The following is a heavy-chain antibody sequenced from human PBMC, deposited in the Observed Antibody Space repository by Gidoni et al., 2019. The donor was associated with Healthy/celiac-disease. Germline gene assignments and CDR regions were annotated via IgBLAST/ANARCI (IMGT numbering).Heavy chain of an antibody. CDR3: AKAYVPYQTYFDY. CDR2: ISYDGSNK. V-gene: IGHV3-30*18. J-gene: IGHJ4*02. Sequence: QVQLVESGGGVVQPGRSLRLSCAASGFTFSSYGMHWVRQAPGKGLEWVAVISYDGSNKYYADSVKGRFTISRDNSKNTLYLQMNSLRAEDTAVYYCAKAYVPYQTYFDYWGQGTLVTVSS. D-gene: IGHD2-21*01. CDR1: GFTFSSYG.